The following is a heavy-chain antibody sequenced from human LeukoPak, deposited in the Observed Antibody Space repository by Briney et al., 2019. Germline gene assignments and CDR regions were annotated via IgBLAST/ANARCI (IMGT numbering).Heavy chain of an antibody. J-gene: IGHJ4*02. CDR3: AREGPNHSSGSMSY. V-gene: IGHV4-39*07. CDR2: VHLSGSI. D-gene: IGHD6-19*01. CDR1: GDSFSSRNYY. Sequence: SETLSLTCTVSGDSFSSRNYYWGWIRQPPGRGLEWIGNVHLSGSIYYNPSLKSRVTISVDTSKNQFSLKLNSVTAADTAVYYCAREGPNHSSGSMSYWGQGTLVTVSS.